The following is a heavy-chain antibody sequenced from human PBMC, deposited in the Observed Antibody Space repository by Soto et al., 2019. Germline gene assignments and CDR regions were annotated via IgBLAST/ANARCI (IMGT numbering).Heavy chain of an antibody. J-gene: IGHJ4*02. Sequence: QVQLQESGPGLVKPSGTLSLTCAVSGGSFTSNNWWTWVRQPPGQGLEWIGEIYRTGSTNYNPSLKSLVTIPLDKSENQFALKVTSLTAADTAVYYCASRDPGTSVDYWGQGTLVTVSS. CDR2: IYRTGST. CDR3: ASRDPGTSVDY. V-gene: IGHV4-4*02. D-gene: IGHD1-7*01. CDR1: GGSFTSNNW.